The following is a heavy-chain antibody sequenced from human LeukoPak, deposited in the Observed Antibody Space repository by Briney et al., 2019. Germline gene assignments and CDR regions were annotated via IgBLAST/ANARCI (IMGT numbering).Heavy chain of an antibody. CDR1: GFTFSSYW. CDR2: IWYDGSNK. Sequence: GGSLRLSCAASGFTFSSYWIHWVRQAPGKGLEWVAVIWYDGSNKYYADSVKGRFTISRDNSKNTLYLQMNSLRAEDTAVYYCARDRGSIAVAGTYLYYYGTDVWGQGTTVTVSS. CDR3: ARDRGSIAVAGTYLYYYGTDV. J-gene: IGHJ6*02. D-gene: IGHD6-19*01. V-gene: IGHV3-33*08.